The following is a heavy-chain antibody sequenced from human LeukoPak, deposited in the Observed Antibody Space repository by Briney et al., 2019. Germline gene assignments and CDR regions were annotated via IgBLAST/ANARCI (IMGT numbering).Heavy chain of an antibody. J-gene: IGHJ4*02. Sequence: ASVKVSCKASGYTFTGYYMHWVRQAPGQGLEWMGWINPNSGGTNYAQKFQGRVTMTRDTSISTAYMELSRLRSDDTAVYYCARGQNSGYSSGWFIDYWGQGTLVTVSS. CDR2: INPNSGGT. D-gene: IGHD6-19*01. CDR3: ARGQNSGYSSGWFIDY. CDR1: GYTFTGYY. V-gene: IGHV1-2*02.